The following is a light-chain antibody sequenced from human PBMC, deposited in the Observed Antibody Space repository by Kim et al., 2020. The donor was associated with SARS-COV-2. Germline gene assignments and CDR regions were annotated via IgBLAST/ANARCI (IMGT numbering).Light chain of an antibody. CDR2: DAS. CDR1: QSISGN. V-gene: IGKV3-15*01. J-gene: IGKJ1*01. CDR3: QQYDNWPLT. Sequence: VSPGDRATLSCRGSQSISGNLAWYQQKPGQAPRLLIYDASTGATDIPARFSGSGSGTEFTLTISRLQSEDFAVYYCQQYDNWPLTFGQGTKVDIK.